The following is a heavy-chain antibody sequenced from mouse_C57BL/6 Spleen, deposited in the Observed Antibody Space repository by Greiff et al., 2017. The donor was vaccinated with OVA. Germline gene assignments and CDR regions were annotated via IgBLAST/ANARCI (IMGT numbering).Heavy chain of an antibody. CDR2: INPNNGGT. Sequence: EVQLQQSGPELVKPGASVKISCKASGYTFTDYYMNWVKQSHGKSLEWIGDINPNNGGTSYNQKFKGKATLTVDKSSSTAYMEIRSLTSEDSAVYYCARDYLKGAFGYWGQGTTLTVSS. V-gene: IGHV1-26*01. J-gene: IGHJ2*01. D-gene: IGHD5-5*01. CDR3: ARDYLKGAFGY. CDR1: GYTFTDYY.